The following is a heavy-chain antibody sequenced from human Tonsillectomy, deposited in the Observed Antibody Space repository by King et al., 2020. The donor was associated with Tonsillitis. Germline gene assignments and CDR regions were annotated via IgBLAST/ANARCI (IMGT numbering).Heavy chain of an antibody. CDR1: GGSISSGGYS. J-gene: IGHJ4*02. CDR3: ARVASSIFDY. D-gene: IGHD5-12*01. Sequence: QLQESGSGLVKPSQTLSLTCAVSGGSISSGGYSWSWIRQPPGKGLEWSGYIYHSGSTYYNPSLKSRVTISVDRSKNQFSLKLSSVTAADTAVYYCARVASSIFDYWGQGTLVTVSS. V-gene: IGHV4-30-2*01. CDR2: IYHSGST.